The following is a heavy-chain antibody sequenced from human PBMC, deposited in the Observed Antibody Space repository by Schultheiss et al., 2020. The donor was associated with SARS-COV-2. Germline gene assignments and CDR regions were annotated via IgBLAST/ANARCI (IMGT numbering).Heavy chain of an antibody. D-gene: IGHD3-10*01. V-gene: IGHV4-61*08. CDR2: IYYSGST. J-gene: IGHJ4*02. Sequence: SETLSLTCTVSGGSISSGGYYWSWIRQPPGKGLEWIGSIYYSGSTNYNPSLKSRVTISVDTSKNQFSLKLSSVTAADTAVYYCARGSGSGSSFDYWGQGTLVTVSS. CDR3: ARGSGSGSSFDY. CDR1: GGSISSGGYY.